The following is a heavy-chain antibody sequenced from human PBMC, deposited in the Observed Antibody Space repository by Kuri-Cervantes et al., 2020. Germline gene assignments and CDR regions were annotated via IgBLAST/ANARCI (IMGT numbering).Heavy chain of an antibody. CDR3: ASKASYNWNDPRYYYYGMDV. J-gene: IGHJ6*02. CDR1: GGTFSSYA. V-gene: IGHV1-69*13. D-gene: IGHD1-1*01. Sequence: SVKVSCKASGGTFSSYAISWVRQAPGQGLEWMGGIIPIFGTANYAQKFQGRVTITADESTGTAYMELSSLRSEDTAVYYCASKASYNWNDPRYYYYGMDVWGQGTTVTVSS. CDR2: IIPIFGTA.